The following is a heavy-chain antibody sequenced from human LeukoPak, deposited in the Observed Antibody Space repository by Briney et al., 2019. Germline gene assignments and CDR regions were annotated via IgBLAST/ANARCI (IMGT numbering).Heavy chain of an antibody. Sequence: GGSLRLSCTASGFTFSTYWMTWVRQAPGKGLEWVASINQDENHRNYVPSARGRFTISRDNARNSLLLQMNSLTAEDTAIYYCARSGPQAPDCYHYWGQGTQVTVSS. D-gene: IGHD2-21*02. V-gene: IGHV3-7*03. J-gene: IGHJ4*02. CDR3: ARSGPQAPDCYHY. CDR2: INQDENHR. CDR1: GFTFSTYW.